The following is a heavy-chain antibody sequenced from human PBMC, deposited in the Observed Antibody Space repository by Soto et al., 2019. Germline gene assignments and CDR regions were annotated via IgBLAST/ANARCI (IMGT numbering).Heavy chain of an antibody. CDR1: GFTFSSYG. J-gene: IGHJ4*02. CDR2: ISYDGSNK. D-gene: IGHD6-6*01. Sequence: GGSLRLSCAASGFTFSSYGIHWVRQAPGKGLEWVAVISYDGSNKYYADSVKGRFTISRDNSKNTLYLQMNSLRAEDTAVYYCAKMGSSEYSSSPYFDYWGQGTLVTVSS. CDR3: AKMGSSEYSSSPYFDY. V-gene: IGHV3-30*18.